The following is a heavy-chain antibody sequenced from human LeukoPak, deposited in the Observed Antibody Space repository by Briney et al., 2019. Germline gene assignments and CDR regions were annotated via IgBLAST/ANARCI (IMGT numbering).Heavy chain of an antibody. CDR3: ARDSRLEYSSPRGGDWFDP. Sequence: SETLSLTCAVYGGSFSGYYWSWIRQPPGKGLEWIGEINHSGSTNYNPSLKSRVTISVDTSKNQFSLKLSSVTAADTAVYYCARDSRLEYSSPRGGDWFDPWGQGTLVTVSS. D-gene: IGHD6-6*01. J-gene: IGHJ5*02. CDR2: INHSGST. CDR1: GGSFSGYY. V-gene: IGHV4-34*01.